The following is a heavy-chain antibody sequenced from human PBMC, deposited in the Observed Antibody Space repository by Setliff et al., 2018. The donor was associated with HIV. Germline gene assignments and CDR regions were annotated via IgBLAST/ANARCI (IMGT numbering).Heavy chain of an antibody. Sequence: SGESLKISCQGSGYTFDKYYIAWVRQMPGKGLEWMGLIYPDDSYTTYSPAFEGHVTFSADKSNSTAYLQWSSLKASDTAMYYCAWTQDGPGGNYFDHWGQGTLVTVSS. CDR2: IYPDDSYT. J-gene: IGHJ4*02. CDR1: GYTFDKYY. V-gene: IGHV5-51*01. CDR3: AWTQDGPGGNYFDH.